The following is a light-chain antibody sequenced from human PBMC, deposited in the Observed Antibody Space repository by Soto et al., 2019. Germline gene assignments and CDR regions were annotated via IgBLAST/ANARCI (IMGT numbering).Light chain of an antibody. J-gene: IGLJ2*01. CDR3: GSYAGNNNFL. Sequence: QSALTQPPSASGSPGQSVTISCTGTSSDVGGYTYVSWYQHHPGKAPKLVIYEVNKRPSGVPDRFSGSKSGNTASLTVSGLQAEDEADYRSGSYAGNNNFLFGGGTKLTVL. CDR1: SSDVGGYTY. CDR2: EVN. V-gene: IGLV2-8*01.